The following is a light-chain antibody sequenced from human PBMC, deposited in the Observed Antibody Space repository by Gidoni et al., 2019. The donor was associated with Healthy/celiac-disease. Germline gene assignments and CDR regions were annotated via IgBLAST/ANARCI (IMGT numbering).Light chain of an antibody. Sequence: DIVMTKSPYSLAVSLGERATINCKSSQSVLYSSNNKNYLAWYQQKPGQPPKLLIYWASTRESGVPDRFSGSGSGTDFTLTISSLQAEDVAVYYGQQYYSTPTFGGGTKVEIK. CDR2: WAS. CDR1: QSVLYSSNNKNY. J-gene: IGKJ4*01. V-gene: IGKV4-1*01. CDR3: QQYYSTPT.